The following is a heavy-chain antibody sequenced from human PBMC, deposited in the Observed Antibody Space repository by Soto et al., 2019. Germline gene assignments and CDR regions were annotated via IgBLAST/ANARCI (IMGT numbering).Heavy chain of an antibody. Sequence: PGGSLRLSCSASGFTFSSYTMSWVRQPPGKGLEWVSVIGADGVTTYFADSVKGRFTISRDNFKNTMSLQMNSLRAEDTAVYYCEKKQKLTAGDVFFDYWGQGTPVTVSS. J-gene: IGHJ4*02. CDR2: IGADGVTT. CDR1: GFTFSSYT. V-gene: IGHV3-23*01. CDR3: EKKQKLTAGDVFFDY. D-gene: IGHD6-13*01.